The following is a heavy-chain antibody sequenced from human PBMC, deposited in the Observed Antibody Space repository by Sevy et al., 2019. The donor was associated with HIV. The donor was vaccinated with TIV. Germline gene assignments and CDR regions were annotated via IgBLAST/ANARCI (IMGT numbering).Heavy chain of an antibody. CDR3: ARDHEFYDYGDYGPTFFPDY. V-gene: IGHV3-33*01. J-gene: IGHJ4*02. D-gene: IGHD4-17*01. CDR1: GFSFSSYG. Sequence: GGSLRLSCAASGFSFSSYGMHWVRQAPGKGLEWVALIWFDGSNSYYADSVKGRFTISRDTSKNTVYLQMNSLRAEDTDVYYCARDHEFYDYGDYGPTFFPDYWGQGNLVTVSS. CDR2: IWFDGSNS.